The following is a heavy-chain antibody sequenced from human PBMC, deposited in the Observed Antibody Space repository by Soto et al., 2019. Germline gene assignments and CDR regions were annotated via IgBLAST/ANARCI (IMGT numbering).Heavy chain of an antibody. CDR1: AYTFTGYY. Sequence: QVQVVQSGAEVKKPGASVKVSCKASAYTFTGYYMHWVRQAPGQGLEWMGWINPNSGGTKYAKKFQGWVTMTRDTSISTAYMELRRLRSGDTAVYFCARDIGSGPQYYFDYWGQGTLVTVSS. CDR3: ARDIGSGPQYYFDY. J-gene: IGHJ4*02. CDR2: INPNSGGT. D-gene: IGHD6-19*01. V-gene: IGHV1-2*04.